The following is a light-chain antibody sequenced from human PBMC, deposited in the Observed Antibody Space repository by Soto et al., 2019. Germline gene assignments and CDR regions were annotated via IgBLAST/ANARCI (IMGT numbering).Light chain of an antibody. V-gene: IGKV1-5*03. J-gene: IGKJ1*01. CDR1: QSISSW. Sequence: EIQMTQSPSTLSASVGDRVTITCRASQSISSWLAWYQQTPGKAPKLLIYKASSLESGLPSRFSGSGSGKESTLTISLLQPDDVATYYCQHYNSYSWTFGQGTKVEIK. CDR3: QHYNSYSWT. CDR2: KAS.